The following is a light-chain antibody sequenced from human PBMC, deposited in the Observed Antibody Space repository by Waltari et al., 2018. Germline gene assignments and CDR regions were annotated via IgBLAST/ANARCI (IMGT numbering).Light chain of an antibody. CDR3: QHRRNWPWT. V-gene: IGKV3-11*01. CDR1: QSVSNL. J-gene: IGKJ1*01. CDR2: DAS. Sequence: EIVLTQSPATLSLSTGERATLSCRASQSVSNLLGWYQQKPGQAPRLLIYDASNRATGIPARFSGSGSGTDFTLTISSLEPEDFAIYYCQHRRNWPWTFGQGTRVEIK.